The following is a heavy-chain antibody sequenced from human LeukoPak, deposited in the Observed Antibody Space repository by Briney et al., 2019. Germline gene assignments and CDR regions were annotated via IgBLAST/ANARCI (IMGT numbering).Heavy chain of an antibody. Sequence: GGSLRLSCAVSGFTFRNYLMHWVRQAPGQGLVWVSRINQDETKAYADSVKGRLTVSRDNAKNMMYLQLNGLRAEDTAVYFCGRGGDGIDVWGQGTTDIVSS. D-gene: IGHD5-24*01. V-gene: IGHV3-74*01. J-gene: IGHJ3*01. CDR2: INQDETKA. CDR3: GRGGDGIDV. CDR1: GFTFRNYL.